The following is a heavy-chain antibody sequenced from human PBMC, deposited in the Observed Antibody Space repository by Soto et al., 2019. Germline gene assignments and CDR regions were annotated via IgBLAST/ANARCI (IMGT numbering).Heavy chain of an antibody. Sequence: QVQLQQWGAGLLKPSETLSLTCAVYGGSLSGYSWSWIRQPPGTGLEWIGEINHSGSTNYNPSLKTRVTISVDTSKNQFSLKLSSVTAADTAVYYCARGRKGNSSSWYVDWGQGTLVAVSS. CDR2: INHSGST. CDR3: ARGRKGNSSSWYVD. CDR1: GGSLSGYS. D-gene: IGHD6-13*01. J-gene: IGHJ4*02. V-gene: IGHV4-34*01.